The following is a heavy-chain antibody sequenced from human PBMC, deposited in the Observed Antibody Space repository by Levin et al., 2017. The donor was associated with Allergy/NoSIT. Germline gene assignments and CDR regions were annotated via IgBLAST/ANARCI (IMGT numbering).Heavy chain of an antibody. Sequence: GGSLRLSCAASGFTFSSYWMHWVRQAPGKGLVWVSRINSDGSSTSYADSVKGRFTISRDNAKNTLYLQMNSLRAEDTAVYYCARVGPYYDFWSGPNYYYYGMDVWGQGTTVTVSS. CDR1: GFTFSSYW. CDR2: INSDGSST. CDR3: ARVGPYYDFWSGPNYYYYGMDV. V-gene: IGHV3-74*01. J-gene: IGHJ6*02. D-gene: IGHD3-3*01.